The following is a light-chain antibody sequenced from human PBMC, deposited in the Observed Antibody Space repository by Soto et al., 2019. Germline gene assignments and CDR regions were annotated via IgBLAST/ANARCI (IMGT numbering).Light chain of an antibody. CDR3: QQYFRTSYT. CDR1: QSVLYGSNRC. CDR2: WAS. V-gene: IGKV4-1*01. J-gene: IGKJ2*01. Sequence: ILMTQSPDSLAVSLGERATIHCKSRQSVLYGSNRCLAWYQQKPGQPPKLLIYWASIREAGAPDRFSGSGSGTDFTLTISSLQAEDVAVYYCQQYFRTSYTFGQGTKLEIE.